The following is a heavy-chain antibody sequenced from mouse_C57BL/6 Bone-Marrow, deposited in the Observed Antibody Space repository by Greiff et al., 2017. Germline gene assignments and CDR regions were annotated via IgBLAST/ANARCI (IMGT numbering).Heavy chain of an antibody. Sequence: EVMLVESGGGLVQSGRSLRLSCATSGFTFSDFYMEWVRQAPGKGLEWIAASRNKANDYTTEYSASVKGRVIVSRDTSQSILYLQMNALRAEDTAMYYCARDAGAMDYWGQGTSVTVSS. J-gene: IGHJ4*01. CDR2: SRNKANDYTT. CDR3: ARDAGAMDY. CDR1: GFTFSDFY. V-gene: IGHV7-1*01.